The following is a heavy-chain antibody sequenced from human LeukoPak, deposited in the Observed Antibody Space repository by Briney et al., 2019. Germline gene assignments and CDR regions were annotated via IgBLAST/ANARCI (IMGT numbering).Heavy chain of an antibody. CDR1: GGSISSRGFF. Sequence: PSETLPLTCTVSGGSISSRGFFWGWIRQPPGKGPEWIGEINHSGNTNYNPSLKSRVTISVDTSKNQFSLKLTSVTAADTAVYYCAGTVTTRLFTVDVWGKGTTVTVSS. D-gene: IGHD4-11*01. J-gene: IGHJ6*04. CDR3: AGTVTTRLFTVDV. V-gene: IGHV4-39*07. CDR2: INHSGNT.